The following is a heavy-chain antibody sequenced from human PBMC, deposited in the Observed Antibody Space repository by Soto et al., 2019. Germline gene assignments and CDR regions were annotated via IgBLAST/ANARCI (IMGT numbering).Heavy chain of an antibody. D-gene: IGHD1-26*01. V-gene: IGHV4-31*03. Sequence: QVQLQESGPKLVKPSQTLSLTCSVSGGSISTVGHYWTWIRQPPGKGLEWIGSIYHTGSTYYSKSLRSRLTMSVDTSKSQFSLRLSSVTAADTAVYYCAKSLWVGATTEGIDYWGQGTLVTVSS. CDR2: IYHTGST. CDR3: AKSLWVGATTEGIDY. CDR1: GGSISTVGHY. J-gene: IGHJ4*02.